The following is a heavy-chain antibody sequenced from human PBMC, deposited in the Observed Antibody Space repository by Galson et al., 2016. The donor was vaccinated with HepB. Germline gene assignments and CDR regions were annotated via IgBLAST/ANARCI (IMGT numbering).Heavy chain of an antibody. CDR1: GVSFPSYA. Sequence: SLRLSCAASGVSFPSYAMTWVRQAPGKGLEWLSSITGSGSSTYYADSVKGRFTISRDNSNNTLYLQMNSLRAEDTALYYCAKGLDQLPFDYWGQGTLVTVSS. V-gene: IGHV3-23*01. D-gene: IGHD2-2*01. CDR2: ITGSGSST. CDR3: AKGLDQLPFDY. J-gene: IGHJ4*02.